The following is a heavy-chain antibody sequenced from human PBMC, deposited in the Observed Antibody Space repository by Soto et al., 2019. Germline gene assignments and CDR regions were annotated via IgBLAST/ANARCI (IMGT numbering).Heavy chain of an antibody. D-gene: IGHD6-19*01. J-gene: IGHJ3*02. CDR2: IKQDGSEK. CDR1: GFTFSSYW. V-gene: IGHV3-7*05. Sequence: GGSLRLSCAASGFTFSSYWMSWVRQAPGKGLEWVANIKQDGSEKYYVDSVKGRFTISRDKAKNSLYLQMNSLRAEDTAVYYCARDGSFIAVAGLIDAFDIWGQGTMVTVSS. CDR3: ARDGSFIAVAGLIDAFDI.